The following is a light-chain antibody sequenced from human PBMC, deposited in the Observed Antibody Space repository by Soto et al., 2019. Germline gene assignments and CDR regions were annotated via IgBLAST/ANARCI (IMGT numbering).Light chain of an antibody. CDR3: QQYGSSPWT. V-gene: IGKV3-20*01. J-gene: IGKJ1*01. Sequence: EIVLTQSPGTLSLSPGERATLSCRASQSVSSSYLAWYQQRPGQAPRPLIYGASSRAIGLPDRFSGSGSGTDFTLTISRREPEDFAVYYCQQYGSSPWTFGQGTKVEIK. CDR2: GAS. CDR1: QSVSSSY.